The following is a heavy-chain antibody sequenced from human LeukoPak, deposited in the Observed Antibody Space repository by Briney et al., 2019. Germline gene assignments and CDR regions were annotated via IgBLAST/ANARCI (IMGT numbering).Heavy chain of an antibody. J-gene: IGHJ4*02. CDR3: ARSLADFWSGYYGGTLDC. D-gene: IGHD3-3*01. CDR1: GLTFSSYW. CDR2: IKQDGSEK. V-gene: IGHV3-7*01. Sequence: GGSLRLSCAASGLTFSSYWMSWVRQAPGKGLEWVANIKQDGSEKYYVDSVKGRFTISRDNAKNSLYLQMNSLRAEDTAVYYCARSLADFWSGYYGGTLDCWGQGTLVAVSS.